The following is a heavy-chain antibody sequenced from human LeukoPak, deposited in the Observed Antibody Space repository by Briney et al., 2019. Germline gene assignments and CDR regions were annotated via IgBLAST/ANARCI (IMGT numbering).Heavy chain of an antibody. Sequence: ASVTVSCKASGYGFTGYYMHWVRQAPGQGLEWMGWINPNSGGTNYAQKYQGRVTMTRDTSISTAYMDLSRLRSDDTAVYYCAREGRGWYFDLWGRGTLVTVSS. V-gene: IGHV1-2*02. D-gene: IGHD3-10*01. CDR1: GYGFTGYY. CDR3: AREGRGWYFDL. J-gene: IGHJ2*01. CDR2: INPNSGGT.